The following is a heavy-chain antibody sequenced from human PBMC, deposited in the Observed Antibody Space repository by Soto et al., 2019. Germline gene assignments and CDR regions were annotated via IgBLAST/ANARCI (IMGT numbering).Heavy chain of an antibody. CDR3: ARSQGGSSSLDIYYYYYYGMDV. V-gene: IGHV1-69*01. J-gene: IGHJ6*02. CDR1: GGTFSSYA. CDR2: IIPIFGTA. D-gene: IGHD2-15*01. Sequence: QVQLVQSGAEVKKPGSSVKVSCKAPGGTFSSYAISWVRQAPGQGLEWMGGIIPIFGTANYAQKFQGRVTITADDSTSTGYIELSSLRSEDTAVYYCARSQGGSSSLDIYYYYYYGMDVWGQGTTVTVSS.